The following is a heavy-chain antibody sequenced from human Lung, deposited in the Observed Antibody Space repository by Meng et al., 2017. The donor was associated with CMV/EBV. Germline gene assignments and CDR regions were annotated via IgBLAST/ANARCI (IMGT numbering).Heavy chain of an antibody. V-gene: IGHV3-23*01. CDR1: GFTFSSYA. D-gene: IGHD3-10*01. CDR3: AKDLLWFGELTFDP. Sequence: EVQLLESGGGLVQPGGSLRLSCAASGFTFSSYAMSWVRQAPGKGLDWVAAISGSGGSTYYADSVKGRFTISRDNSKNTLYLQMNSLRAEDTAVYYCAKDLLWFGELTFDPWGQGTLVTVSS. CDR2: ISGSGGST. J-gene: IGHJ5*02.